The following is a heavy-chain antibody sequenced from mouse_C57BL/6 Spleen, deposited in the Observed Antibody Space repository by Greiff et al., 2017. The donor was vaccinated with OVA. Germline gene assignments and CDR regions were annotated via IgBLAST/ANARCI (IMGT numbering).Heavy chain of an antibody. J-gene: IGHJ2*01. D-gene: IGHD4-1*01. CDR3: ARDRGWDGDYFDY. Sequence: DVMLVESGGGLVKPGGSLKLSCAASGFTFSSYAMSWVRQTPEKRLEWVATISDGGSYTYYPDNVKGRFTISRDNAKNNLYLQMSHLKSEDTAMYYCARDRGWDGDYFDYWGQGTTLTVSS. CDR1: GFTFSSYA. V-gene: IGHV5-4*01. CDR2: ISDGGSYT.